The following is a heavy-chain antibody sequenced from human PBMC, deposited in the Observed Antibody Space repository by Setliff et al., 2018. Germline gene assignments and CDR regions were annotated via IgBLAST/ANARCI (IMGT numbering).Heavy chain of an antibody. Sequence: SETLSLTCTVSSGSISSYYWSWIRQPPGKGLEWIGYIYYSGSTNYNPSLKSRVTISVDTSKNQFSLKLSSVTAADTAVYYCARVDGDGYKERYFDYWGQGTLVTVPQ. CDR2: IYYSGST. D-gene: IGHD5-12*01. CDR3: ARVDGDGYKERYFDY. V-gene: IGHV4-59*01. CDR1: SGSISSYY. J-gene: IGHJ4*02.